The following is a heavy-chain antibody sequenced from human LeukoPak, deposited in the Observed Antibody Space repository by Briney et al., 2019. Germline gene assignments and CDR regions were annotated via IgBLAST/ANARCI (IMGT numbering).Heavy chain of an antibody. V-gene: IGHV1-46*01. CDR1: GYTFTSYY. CDR3: ARDPPAGTHNSNFDY. Sequence: ASVKVSCKASGYTFTSYYMHWVRQAPGQGLEWMGIINPSGGSTSYAQKFQGRVTMTRDTSTSTVYMEMSSLRSEDTAVYYSARDPPAGTHNSNFDYWGQGTLVTVSS. J-gene: IGHJ4*02. CDR2: INPSGGST. D-gene: IGHD6-13*01.